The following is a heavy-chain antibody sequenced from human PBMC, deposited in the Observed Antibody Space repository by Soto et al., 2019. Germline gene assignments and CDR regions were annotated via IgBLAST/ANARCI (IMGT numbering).Heavy chain of an antibody. V-gene: IGHV3-48*01. CDR1: GFTFSSYS. CDR3: ASYTLAATLFSFS. CDR2: ISSSSGTI. D-gene: IGHD2-15*01. J-gene: IGHJ1*01. Sequence: GGSLRLSCAASGFTFSSYSMNWVRQAPGKGLEWISYISSSSGTIYYADSVKGRFTISRDNAKNSLYLQMTSLRAEDTAVYYCASYTLAATLFSFSWGQGTLVTVSS.